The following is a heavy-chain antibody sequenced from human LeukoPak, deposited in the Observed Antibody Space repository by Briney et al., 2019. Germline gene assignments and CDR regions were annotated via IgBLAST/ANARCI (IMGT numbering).Heavy chain of an antibody. J-gene: IGHJ6*03. Sequence: GGSLRLSCAASGLTFSSYEMNWVRQAPGKGLEWVSYISSGSTIYYADSVKGRFTISRDNAKNSLYLQMNSLRAEDTAVYYCAKSYGDYYYYMDVWGKGTTVTISS. CDR3: AKSYGDYYYYMDV. V-gene: IGHV3-48*03. CDR2: ISSGSTI. CDR1: GLTFSSYE. D-gene: IGHD4-17*01.